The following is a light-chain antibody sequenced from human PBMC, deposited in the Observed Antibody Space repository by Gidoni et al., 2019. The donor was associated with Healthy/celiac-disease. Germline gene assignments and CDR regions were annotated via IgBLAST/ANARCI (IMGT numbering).Light chain of an antibody. CDR3: MQALQTPIT. CDR2: LGS. Sequence: DIVMTQSPLSLPVTPGEPASISCRSSQSLLHSNGYNYLDWYLQKPGQSPQLLIYLGSNRASGVPYRFSGRGSGTAFTLKISRVEAEDVGVYYCMQALQTPITFGQGTRLEIK. CDR1: QSLLHSNGYNY. J-gene: IGKJ5*01. V-gene: IGKV2-28*01.